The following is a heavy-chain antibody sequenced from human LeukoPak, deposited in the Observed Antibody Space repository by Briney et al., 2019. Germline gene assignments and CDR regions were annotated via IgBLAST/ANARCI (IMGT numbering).Heavy chain of an antibody. J-gene: IGHJ4*02. D-gene: IGHD2-15*01. Sequence: GASVKVSCKASGYTFTSYAMHWVRQAPGQRLEWMGWINAGNGNTKYSQKFQGRVTITRDTSASTAYMELSSLRSEDTAVYYCAREYCSGGSCYGDSFDYWGQGTLVTVSS. V-gene: IGHV1-3*01. CDR2: INAGNGNT. CDR3: AREYCSGGSCYGDSFDY. CDR1: GYTFTSYA.